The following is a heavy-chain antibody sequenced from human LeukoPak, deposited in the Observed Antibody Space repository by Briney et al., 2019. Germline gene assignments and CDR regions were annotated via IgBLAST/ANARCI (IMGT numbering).Heavy chain of an antibody. CDR2: INHSGST. J-gene: IGHJ4*02. V-gene: IGHV4-34*01. D-gene: IGHD1-26*01. CDR1: GGSFSGYY. Sequence: SETLCLTCAVYGGSFSGYYWSWIRQPPGKGLEWIGEINHSGSTNYNPSLKSRVTISVDTSKNQFSLKLSSVTAADTAVYYCARRVGAGFDYWGQGTLVTVSS. CDR3: ARRVGAGFDY.